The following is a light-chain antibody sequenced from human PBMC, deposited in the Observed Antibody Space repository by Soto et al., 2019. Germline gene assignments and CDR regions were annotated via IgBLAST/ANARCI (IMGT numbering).Light chain of an antibody. CDR1: SSDVGYSNY. CDR2: DVS. J-gene: IGLJ1*01. V-gene: IGLV2-14*01. Sequence: QSALTQPASVSGSPGLSIAISCTGTSSDVGYSNYVSWYQQLPGKAPKLMIYDVSDRPSGVSNRFSGSKSGSTASLTISGLQAEDEADYYCSSYTSSSLYVFGTGTNVTVL. CDR3: SSYTSSSLYV.